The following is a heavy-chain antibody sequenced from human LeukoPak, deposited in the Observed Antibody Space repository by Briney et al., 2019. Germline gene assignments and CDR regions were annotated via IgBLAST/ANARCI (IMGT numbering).Heavy chain of an antibody. V-gene: IGHV5-51*01. D-gene: IGHD4-23*01. CDR2: IYPGDSDT. Sequence: GESLKISCKGSGYRFTNYWIGWVRQMPGKGLEWMGIIYPGDSDTRYNPSFQGQVTISADKSISTAYLQWSSLKASDTAMYYCARRVVNNRNWYFNLWGRGTLVTVSS. J-gene: IGHJ2*01. CDR3: ARRVVNNRNWYFNL. CDR1: GYRFTNYW.